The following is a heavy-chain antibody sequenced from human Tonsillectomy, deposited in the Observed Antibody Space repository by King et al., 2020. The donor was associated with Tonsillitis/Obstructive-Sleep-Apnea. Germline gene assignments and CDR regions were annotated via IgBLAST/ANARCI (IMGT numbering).Heavy chain of an antibody. CDR2: IGSTT. CDR3: VRDLDWAFDI. V-gene: IGHV3-48*02. CDR1: GFTFSSFT. J-gene: IGHJ3*02. Sequence: QLVQSGGGLVQPGGSLRLSCAASGFTFSSFTMNLVRQAPGQGLEWISFIGSTTYYADSVKGRFTISRDDAKDSLYLQLNSLRDEDTAVYYCVRDLDWAFDIWGRGTMVTVSS. D-gene: IGHD2-21*01.